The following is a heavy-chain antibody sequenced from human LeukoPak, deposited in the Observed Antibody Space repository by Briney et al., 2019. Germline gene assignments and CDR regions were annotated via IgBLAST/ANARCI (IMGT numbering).Heavy chain of an antibody. D-gene: IGHD3-9*01. CDR3: AIRKYYDILTGYRKIPTSGFDP. J-gene: IGHJ5*02. CDR2: INHSGST. CDR1: GGSIITTNW. V-gene: IGHV4-4*02. Sequence: SETLSLTCAVSGGSIITTNWWSWFRQPPGKGLEWIWEINHSGSTNYNASLKSRVTISVDTSKNQFSLKLSSVSAADTAVYYCAIRKYYDILTGYRKIPTSGFDPWGQGTLVTVSS.